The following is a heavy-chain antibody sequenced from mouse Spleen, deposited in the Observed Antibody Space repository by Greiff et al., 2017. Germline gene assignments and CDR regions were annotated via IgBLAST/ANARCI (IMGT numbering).Heavy chain of an antibody. J-gene: IGHJ3*01. CDR2: INPNNGGT. D-gene: IGHD1-1*01. Sequence: EVQGVESGPELVKPGASVKIPCKASGYTFTDYNMDWVKQSHGKSLEWIGDINPNNGGTIYNQKFKGKATLTVDKSSSTAYMELRSLTSEDTAVYYCARPTVVAPFAYWGQGTLVTVSA. CDR1: GYTFTDYN. CDR3: ARPTVVAPFAY. V-gene: IGHV1-18*01.